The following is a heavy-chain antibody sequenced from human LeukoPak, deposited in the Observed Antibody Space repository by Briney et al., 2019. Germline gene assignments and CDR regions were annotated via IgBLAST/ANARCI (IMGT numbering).Heavy chain of an antibody. CDR2: IIPIFGTA. CDR3: ARYGIASDKEFDY. Sequence: GSSVKVSCKASGGTFSSYAISWVRQAPGQGLEWMGGIIPIFGTANYAQKFQGRVTITADESTSTAYMELSSLRTDDTAVYYCARYGIASDKEFDYWGQGTLVTVSS. D-gene: IGHD4-17*01. J-gene: IGHJ4*02. CDR1: GGTFSSYA. V-gene: IGHV1-69*01.